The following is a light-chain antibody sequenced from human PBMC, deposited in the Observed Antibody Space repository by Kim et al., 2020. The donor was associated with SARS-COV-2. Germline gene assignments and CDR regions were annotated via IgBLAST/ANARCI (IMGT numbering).Light chain of an antibody. V-gene: IGLV1-40*01. CDR1: STNIGAGYD. J-gene: IGLJ6*01. CDR2: GNV. Sequence: QSVLTQPPSVSGAPGQGVTISCTGNSTNIGAGYDVQWYQQLPETAPKLLMFGNVNRPSGVPDRFSGSKSGTSASLAITGLQAEDEAEYYCQSFDTSLSGSRVFGSGTKVTVL. CDR3: QSFDTSLSGSRV.